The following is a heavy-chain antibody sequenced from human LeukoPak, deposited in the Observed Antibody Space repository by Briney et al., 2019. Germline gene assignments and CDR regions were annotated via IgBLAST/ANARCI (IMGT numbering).Heavy chain of an antibody. J-gene: IGHJ4*02. V-gene: IGHV1-2*02. CDR2: INPNSVGT. CDR1: GYTFTGYY. Sequence: ASVKVSCKASGYTFTGYYMHWARQAPGQGLEWMGWINPNSVGTNYAQKFQGRVTMTRDTSISTAYMELSRLRSDDTAVYYCARDLMGGIAARSADYWGQGTLVTVSS. CDR3: ARDLMGGIAARSADY. D-gene: IGHD6-6*01.